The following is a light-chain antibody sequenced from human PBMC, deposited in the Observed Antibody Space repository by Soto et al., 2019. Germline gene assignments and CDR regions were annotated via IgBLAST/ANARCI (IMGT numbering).Light chain of an antibody. Sequence: QSVLTQPPSVSAAPGQKVTIVCSGSSSNIGYNYVSWYQQLPGSAPKLLSYDNDKRPSGIPDRFSGSKSGTSATLDIAGLQNGDEADYYCGTWDTSLSSYVFGPGTKLTVL. CDR1: SSNIGYNY. J-gene: IGLJ1*01. V-gene: IGLV1-51*01. CDR3: GTWDTSLSSYV. CDR2: DND.